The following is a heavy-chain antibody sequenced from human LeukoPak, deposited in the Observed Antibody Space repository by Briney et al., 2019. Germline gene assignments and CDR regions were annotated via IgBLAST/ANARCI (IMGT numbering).Heavy chain of an antibody. J-gene: IGHJ4*02. CDR1: TFTFSSDE. CDR3: ARQAGYSYGRVFDY. V-gene: IGHV3-48*03. Sequence: GGSLRLSCGASTFTFSSDEMTWVRQAPGKGLEWVSYISSSGSTIYYADSVKGRFTISRDNAKNSLYLQMNSLRAEDTAVHYCARQAGYSYGRVFDYWGQGTLVTVSS. D-gene: IGHD5-18*01. CDR2: ISSSGSTI.